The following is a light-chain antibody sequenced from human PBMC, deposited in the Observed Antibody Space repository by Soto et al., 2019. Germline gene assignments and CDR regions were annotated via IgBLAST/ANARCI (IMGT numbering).Light chain of an antibody. CDR1: QSVGNH. Sequence: EIVLTQSPVTLSLSPGERATLSCRASQSVGNHLFWYQQESGQAPRVLIFEGSTRVTGIPARFSGSGSGTDFTLTIDSLEPEDFAVYYCQHRSIWPVSFGQGTRLEIK. CDR2: EGS. CDR3: QHRSIWPVS. V-gene: IGKV3-11*01. J-gene: IGKJ5*01.